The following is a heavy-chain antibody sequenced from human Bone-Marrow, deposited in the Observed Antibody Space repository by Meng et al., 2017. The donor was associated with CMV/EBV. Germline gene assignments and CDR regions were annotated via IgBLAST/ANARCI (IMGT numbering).Heavy chain of an antibody. CDR1: GFTFTTYA. D-gene: IGHD3-16*01. CDR2: IYSGGSST. Sequence: GESLKISCAASGFTFTTYAMSWVRQAPGKGLEWVSVIYSGGSSTYYADSVKGRFTISRDNSKNTLYLQMNSLRAEDTAVYYCAKFGAASEHYWGQGTLVTVSS. CDR3: AKFGAASEHY. J-gene: IGHJ4*02. V-gene: IGHV3-23*03.